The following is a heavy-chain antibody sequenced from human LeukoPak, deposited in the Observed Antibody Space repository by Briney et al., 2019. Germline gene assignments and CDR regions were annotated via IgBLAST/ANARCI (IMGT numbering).Heavy chain of an antibody. J-gene: IGHJ4*02. CDR2: ISGSGGRT. CDR1: GFTFSRYG. D-gene: IGHD3-10*02. V-gene: IGHV3-23*01. Sequence: PGGSLRLSCAASGFTFSRYGMSWVRQAPGKGLEWVSAISGSGGRTYYADSVKGRFTISRDNAKNSLYLQMNSLRAEDTAVYYCARGTMFPYYFDYWGQGTLVTVSS. CDR3: ARGTMFPYYFDY.